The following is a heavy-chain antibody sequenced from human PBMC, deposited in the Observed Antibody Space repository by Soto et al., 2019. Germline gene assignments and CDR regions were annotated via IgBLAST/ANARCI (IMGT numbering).Heavy chain of an antibody. D-gene: IGHD2-15*01. CDR1: GFTFSSYA. Sequence: QVQLVESGGGVVQPGRSLRLSCAASGFTFSSYAMNWVRQAPGKGLEWVALISYDGNNKYYADSVKGRFTISRDNAKNSLYLQMNSLRAEDTAVYYCARAVVAATLYFDYWGQGTLVTVSS. CDR2: ISYDGNNK. CDR3: ARAVVAATLYFDY. V-gene: IGHV3-30-3*01. J-gene: IGHJ4*02.